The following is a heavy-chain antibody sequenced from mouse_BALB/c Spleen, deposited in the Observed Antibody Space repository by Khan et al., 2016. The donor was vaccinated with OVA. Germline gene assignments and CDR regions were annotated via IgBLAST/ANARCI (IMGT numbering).Heavy chain of an antibody. Sequence: QVQLKQSGPGLVAPSQSLSITCTVSGFSLTGYGVTWVRQPPGKGLEWLGMIWGDGTTDYKSALKSRLSINKDNSKSQVFLKMNSLQNDDTARYYCARAYYGNYREAMDYWGQGTSVTVSS. CDR1: GFSLTGYG. CDR3: ARAYYGNYREAMDY. V-gene: IGHV2-6-7*01. D-gene: IGHD2-10*01. J-gene: IGHJ4*01. CDR2: IWGDGTT.